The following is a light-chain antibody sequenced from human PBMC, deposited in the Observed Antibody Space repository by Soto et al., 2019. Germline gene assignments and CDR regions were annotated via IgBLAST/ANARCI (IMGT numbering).Light chain of an antibody. CDR1: SSNIGDNY. J-gene: IGLJ2*01. Sequence: QSVLTQPPSVSAAPGQKVTISCSGSSSNIGDNYVSWYQQLPGTAPKLLIYDNNKRPSGIPDRFSGSKSGTSAPLGITGLRTGDEADYYCGTWDGSLSTVVFGGGTKVTVL. V-gene: IGLV1-51*01. CDR2: DNN. CDR3: GTWDGSLSTVV.